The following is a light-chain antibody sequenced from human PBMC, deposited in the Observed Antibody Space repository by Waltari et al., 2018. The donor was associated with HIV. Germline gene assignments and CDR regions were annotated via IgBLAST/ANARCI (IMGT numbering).Light chain of an antibody. Sequence: NFMLTQPHSVSESPGKTVTISCTRSSGSIASNDVQWYQQRPGSAPTTVIYEANQSPSGVPDRFSGSIDSSSNSASLTISGLKTEDEADYYCQSYDSSNVVFGGGTKLTVL. CDR2: EAN. J-gene: IGLJ2*01. CDR1: SGSIASND. CDR3: QSYDSSNVV. V-gene: IGLV6-57*04.